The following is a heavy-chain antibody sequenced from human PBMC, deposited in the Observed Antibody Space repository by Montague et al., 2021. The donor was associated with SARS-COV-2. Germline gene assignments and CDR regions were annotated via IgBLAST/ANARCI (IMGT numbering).Heavy chain of an antibody. J-gene: IGHJ3*01. Sequence: TLSLTCAVSGGPVSSGAYSWTWIRQPPGKGLEWIGYIHHDGHTYYNPSLRSRATISVERYKNQFSLKLTSVSAADTAVYFCAKSRITMVRGIYDAFDVGGQGTMVTV. CDR3: AKSRITMVRGIYDAFDV. V-gene: IGHV4-30-2*01. CDR2: IHHDGHT. D-gene: IGHD3-10*01. CDR1: GGPVSSGAYS.